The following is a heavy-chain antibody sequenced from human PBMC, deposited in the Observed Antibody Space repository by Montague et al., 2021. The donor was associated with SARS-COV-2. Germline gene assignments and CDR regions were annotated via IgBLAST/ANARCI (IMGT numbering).Heavy chain of an antibody. CDR1: GGSISSGTYY. CDR3: ARFIRYYGSGGPSLDY. V-gene: IGHV4-31*03. CDR2: IYYSGST. D-gene: IGHD3-10*01. J-gene: IGHJ4*02. Sequence: TLSLTCTVSGGSISSGTYYWGWIRQHPGKGLEWIGYIYYSGSTYYNPSLKSRVTISVDTSKNQFSLKLSSVTAADTAVYYCARFIRYYGSGGPSLDYWGQGTLVTVSS.